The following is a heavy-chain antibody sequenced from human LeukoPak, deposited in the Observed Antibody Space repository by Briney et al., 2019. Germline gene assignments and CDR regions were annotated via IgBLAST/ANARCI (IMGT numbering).Heavy chain of an antibody. V-gene: IGHV4-39*07. D-gene: IGHD2-8*02. Sequence: SETLSLTCTVSGGSISSSSYYWGWIRQPPGKGLEWIGSISFSGTTYYNPSLKSRVTISVDTSKNQFSLRLNSVTAPDTAVYYCARDLLVGYYYYYGMDVWGQGTTVTVSS. J-gene: IGHJ6*02. CDR3: ARDLLVGYYYYYGMDV. CDR1: GGSISSSSYY. CDR2: ISFSGTT.